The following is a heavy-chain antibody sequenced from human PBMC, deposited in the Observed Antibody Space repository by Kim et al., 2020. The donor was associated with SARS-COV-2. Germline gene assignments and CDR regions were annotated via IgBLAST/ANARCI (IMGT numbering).Heavy chain of an antibody. Sequence: GGSLRLSCAASGFTFSSYSMNWVRQAPGKGLEWVSSIISSSSYIYYADSVKGRFTISRDNAKNSLYLQMNSLRAEDTAVYYCARVAKYSSGWYSDYWGQGTLVTVSS. J-gene: IGHJ4*02. D-gene: IGHD6-19*01. CDR3: ARVAKYSSGWYSDY. CDR1: GFTFSSYS. V-gene: IGHV3-21*01. CDR2: IISSSSYI.